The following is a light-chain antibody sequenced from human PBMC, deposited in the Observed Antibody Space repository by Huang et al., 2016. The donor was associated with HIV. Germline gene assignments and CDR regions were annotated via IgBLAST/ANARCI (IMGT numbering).Light chain of an antibody. J-gene: IGKJ2*01. CDR2: GAS. V-gene: IGKV1-27*01. CDR3: QEYYSAPYT. CDR1: QGISNY. Sequence: DIQMTQSPSSLSTSIGDRVTITCRASQGISNYLAWYQQNPGKVPKLRIYGASTLQSRVPSRFSGSGSGTDFTLTISSLQPEDVATYYCQEYYSAPYTFGRGTKLEIK.